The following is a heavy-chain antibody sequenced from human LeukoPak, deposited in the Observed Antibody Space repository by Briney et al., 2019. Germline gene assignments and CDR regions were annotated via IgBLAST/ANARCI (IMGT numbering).Heavy chain of an antibody. D-gene: IGHD6-13*01. V-gene: IGHV1-18*01. CDR3: ARDTGYSSSWYHRFDP. Sequence: ASVKVSCKASDYTFTSYGISWVRQAPGQGLEWMGWISAYNGNTNYAQKLQGRVTMTTDTSTSTAYMELRSLRSDDTAVYYCARDTGYSSSWYHRFDPWGQGTLVTVSS. CDR2: ISAYNGNT. J-gene: IGHJ5*02. CDR1: DYTFTSYG.